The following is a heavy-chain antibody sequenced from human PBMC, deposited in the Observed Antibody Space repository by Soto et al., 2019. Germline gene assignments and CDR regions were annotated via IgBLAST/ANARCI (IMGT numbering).Heavy chain of an antibody. V-gene: IGHV1-58*02. D-gene: IGHD3-22*01. Sequence: TPAKLSSKASGFRFTSSAMQWVRQDHGQRLEWIGWIVVGSGNTNYAQKFQERVTITRDMSTSTAYMELSSLRSEDTAVYYCAEVETYYYDSSGYSNYWGQGTLVTVSS. J-gene: IGHJ4*02. CDR2: IVVGSGNT. CDR1: GFRFTSSA. CDR3: AEVETYYYDSSGYSNY.